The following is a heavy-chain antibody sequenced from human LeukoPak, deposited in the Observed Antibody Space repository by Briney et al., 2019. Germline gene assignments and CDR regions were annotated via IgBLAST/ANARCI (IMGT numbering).Heavy chain of an antibody. CDR3: ARGLVVLAATSWAFDI. J-gene: IGHJ3*02. D-gene: IGHD2-15*01. CDR2: MNPNSGNT. V-gene: IGHV1-8*01. Sequence: GPSVKLSCKASVYTFTIYDINWVRQATGQGLEWMGWMNPNSGNTGYAQKFQGRVTMTRNTPISTAYMELTSLRSEDTAVYYCARGLVVLAATSWAFDIWGHGTMVTVSS. CDR1: VYTFTIYD.